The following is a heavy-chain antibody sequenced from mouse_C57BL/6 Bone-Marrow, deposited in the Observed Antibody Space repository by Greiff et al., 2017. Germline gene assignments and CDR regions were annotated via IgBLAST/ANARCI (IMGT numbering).Heavy chain of an antibody. J-gene: IGHJ1*03. CDR3: AKSPSDYYGRYFDV. CDR2: IWRGGST. CDR1: GFSLTSYG. Sequence: VKLQPSGPGLVQPSQSLSITCTVSGFSLTSYGVHWVRQSPGKGLEWLAVIWRGGSTDYNAAFMSRLSITKDNSKSQVFFKMNRLQADDAAIYYCAKSPSDYYGRYFDVWGTETTVTVSS. V-gene: IGHV2-5*01. D-gene: IGHD1-1*01.